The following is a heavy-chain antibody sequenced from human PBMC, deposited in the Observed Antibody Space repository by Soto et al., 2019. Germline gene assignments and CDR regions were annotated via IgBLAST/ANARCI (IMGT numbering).Heavy chain of an antibody. D-gene: IGHD1-20*01. CDR3: ARLVTGTNNWFDP. V-gene: IGHV4-31*03. CDR2: IYYSGST. CDR1: GGSISSGGYY. Sequence: SETLSLTCTVSGGSISSGGYYWSWIRQHPGKGLEWIGYIYYSGSTYYNPSLKSRVTISVDTSKNQFSLKLSSVTAADTAVYYCARLVTGTNNWFDPWGQGTLVTVS. J-gene: IGHJ5*02.